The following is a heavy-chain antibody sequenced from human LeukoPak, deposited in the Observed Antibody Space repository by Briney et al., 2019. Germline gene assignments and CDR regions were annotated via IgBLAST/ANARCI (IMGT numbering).Heavy chain of an antibody. Sequence: GGSLRLSCAASGFTVSTYGMHWVRQAPGKGLEWVAVISYDGSNKYYADSVKGRFTISRDNSKNTLYLQMNSLRAEDTAVYYCAKDWGNWGYGYYFDHWGPGTLVTVSS. CDR2: ISYDGSNK. V-gene: IGHV3-30*18. CDR1: GFTVSTYG. D-gene: IGHD7-27*01. CDR3: AKDWGNWGYGYYFDH. J-gene: IGHJ4*02.